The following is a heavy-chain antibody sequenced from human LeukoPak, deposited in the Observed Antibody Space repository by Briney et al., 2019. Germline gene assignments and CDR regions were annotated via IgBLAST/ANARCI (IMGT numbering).Heavy chain of an antibody. Sequence: PGGSLRLSCAASGSTFSSYAMSWVRQAPGKGLEWVSTISGSGGRTHYADSVKGRFTISRDNSKNTLYLQMNSLRAEDTAVYYCAKERDFWPGLVYYWGQGTLVTVSS. J-gene: IGHJ4*02. CDR2: ISGSGGRT. CDR1: GSTFSSYA. D-gene: IGHD3/OR15-3a*01. CDR3: AKERDFWPGLVYY. V-gene: IGHV3-23*01.